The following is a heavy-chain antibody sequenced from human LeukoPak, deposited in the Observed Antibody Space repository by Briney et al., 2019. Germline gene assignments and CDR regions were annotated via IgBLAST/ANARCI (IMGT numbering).Heavy chain of an antibody. J-gene: IGHJ4*02. CDR2: INSNGGRT. CDR3: ARDLDYYDTSGSSQGY. V-gene: IGHV3-64D*06. CDR1: GFTFKKYA. D-gene: IGHD3-22*01. Sequence: GGSLRLSCSASGFTFKKYAMHWVRQAPGKGLEYVSAINSNGGRTYYADSVKGRFTISRDNSKNTLFLQMSSLRVEDTAVYYCARDLDYYDTSGSSQGYWGQGTLVTVSP.